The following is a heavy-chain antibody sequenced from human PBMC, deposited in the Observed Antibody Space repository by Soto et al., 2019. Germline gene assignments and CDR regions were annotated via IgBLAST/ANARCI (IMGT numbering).Heavy chain of an antibody. CDR3: ARAMVRGVNRSSGEDY. V-gene: IGHV4-34*01. CDR2: INHSGST. CDR1: GGSFSGYY. D-gene: IGHD3-10*01. J-gene: IGHJ4*02. Sequence: QVQLQQWGAGLLKPSETLSLTCAVYGGSFSGYYWSWIRQPPGKGLEWIGEINHSGSTNYNPSLKSRVTISVDTSKNQFSLKLSSVTAADTAVYYCARAMVRGVNRSSGEDYWGQGTLVTVSS.